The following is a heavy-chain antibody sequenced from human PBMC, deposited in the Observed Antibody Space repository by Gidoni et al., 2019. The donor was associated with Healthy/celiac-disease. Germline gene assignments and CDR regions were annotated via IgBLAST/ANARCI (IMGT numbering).Heavy chain of an antibody. CDR2: ISSSSSYI. D-gene: IGHD4-17*01. V-gene: IGHV3-21*01. Sequence: EVQLVESGGGLVKPGGSLRLSCAASGFTFSSYSMNWVRQAPGKGLEWVSSISSSSSYIYYADSVKGRFTISRDNAKNSLYLQMNSLRAEDTAVYYCARADKMTTVTPGGYWGQGTLVTVSS. CDR3: ARADKMTTVTPGGY. CDR1: GFTFSSYS. J-gene: IGHJ4*02.